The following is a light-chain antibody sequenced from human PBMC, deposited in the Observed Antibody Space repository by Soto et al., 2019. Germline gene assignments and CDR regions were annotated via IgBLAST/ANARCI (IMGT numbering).Light chain of an antibody. CDR2: SYV. CDR1: RSTLGDNT. J-gene: IGLJ1*01. Sequence: QSVLAQPPSRSGPPGQRVPISCSTSRSTLGDNTVNWYQHVPGTAPKLLIYSYVQRPSGVPDRFSGSKSGTSASLAVSGLQSEDEADYYCAAWDASLDGYVFGTGTKVTVL. CDR3: AAWDASLDGYV. V-gene: IGLV1-44*01.